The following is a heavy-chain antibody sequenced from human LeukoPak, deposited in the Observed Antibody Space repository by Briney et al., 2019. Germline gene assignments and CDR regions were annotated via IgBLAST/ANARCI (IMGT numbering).Heavy chain of an antibody. CDR2: INHSGST. V-gene: IGHV4-34*01. CDR3: ANSSGYYYGY. CDR1: GGSFSGYY. J-gene: IGHJ4*02. Sequence: SETLSLTCAVYGGSFSGYYWSWIRQPPGKGLEWIGEINHSGSTNYNPSLKSRVTISVDTSKNQFSLKLSSVTAADTAVYYCANSSGYYYGYWGQGTLVTVSS. D-gene: IGHD3-22*01.